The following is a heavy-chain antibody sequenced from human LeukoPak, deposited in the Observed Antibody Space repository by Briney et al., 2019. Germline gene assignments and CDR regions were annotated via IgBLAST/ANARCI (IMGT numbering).Heavy chain of an antibody. Sequence: GGSLRLSCAASGFTFTSYGMHWVRQAPGKGLEWVAVIWYDGSRKYYTDSVKGRFTMSRDDSKNTLYLQMNSLRVEDTAVYYCARHGWFDPWGQGTLVTVSS. CDR3: ARHGWFDP. J-gene: IGHJ5*02. CDR1: GFTFTSYG. CDR2: IWYDGSRK. V-gene: IGHV3-33*03.